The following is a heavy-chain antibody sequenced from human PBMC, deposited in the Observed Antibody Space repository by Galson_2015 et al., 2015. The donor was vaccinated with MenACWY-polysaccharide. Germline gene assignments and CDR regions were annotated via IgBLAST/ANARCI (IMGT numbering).Heavy chain of an antibody. CDR3: TRDRPIDY. CDR1: GLTFSSYG. CDR2: IRCKASGETT. Sequence: FLRLSCAGSGLTFSSYGMGWVRQAPGKGLEWVGFIRCKASGETTGYAASVKGRFTISRDDSKSTAYLQMNSLQTEDTGIYYCTRDRPIDYWGQGTLVTVSS. J-gene: IGHJ4*02. V-gene: IGHV3-49*04.